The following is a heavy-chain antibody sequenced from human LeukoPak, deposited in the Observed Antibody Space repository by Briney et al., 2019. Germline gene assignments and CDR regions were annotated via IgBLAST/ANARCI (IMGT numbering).Heavy chain of an antibody. J-gene: IGHJ4*02. D-gene: IGHD4-11*01. Sequence: SETLSLTCTVSGGSISSYNWSWIRQPAGKGLEWIGRIYTSGSTDYNPSLKSRVTMSVDTSKNQFSLKLSSVTAADTAVCYCASTGHTTVTLDYWGQGTLVTVSS. CDR2: IYTSGST. V-gene: IGHV4-4*07. CDR1: GGSISSYN. CDR3: ASTGHTTVTLDY.